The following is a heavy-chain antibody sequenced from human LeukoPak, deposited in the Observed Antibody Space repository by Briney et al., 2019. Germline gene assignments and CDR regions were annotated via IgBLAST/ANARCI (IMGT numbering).Heavy chain of an antibody. CDR1: GGSFSGYY. CDR3: ARGAKGYSSSWYRY. V-gene: IGHV4-34*01. D-gene: IGHD6-13*01. J-gene: IGHJ4*02. CDR2: INHSGST. Sequence: PSETLSLTCAVYGGSFSGYYWSWIRQPPGKGLGWIGEINHSGSTNYNPSLKSRVTISVDTSKNQFSLKLSSVTAADTAVYYCARGAKGYSSSWYRYWGQGTLVTVSS.